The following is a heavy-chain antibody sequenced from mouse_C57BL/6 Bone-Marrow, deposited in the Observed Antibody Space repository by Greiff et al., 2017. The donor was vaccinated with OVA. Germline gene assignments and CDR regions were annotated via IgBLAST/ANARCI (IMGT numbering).Heavy chain of an antibody. V-gene: IGHV2-2*01. J-gene: IGHJ1*03. D-gene: IGHD2-2*01. CDR3: ARKGWLPWYFDV. CDR2: IWSGGST. CDR1: GFSLTSYG. Sequence: QVQLKQSGPGLVQPSQSLSITCPVSGFSLTSYGVHWVRQSPGKGLEWLGVIWSGGSTDYNAAFISRLSISKDNSKSQVFFKMNSLQADDTAIYYCARKGWLPWYFDVWGTGTTVTVSS.